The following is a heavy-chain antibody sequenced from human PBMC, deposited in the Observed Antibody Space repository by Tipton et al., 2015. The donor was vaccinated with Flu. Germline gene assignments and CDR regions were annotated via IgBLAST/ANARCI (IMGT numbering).Heavy chain of an antibody. Sequence: SLRLSCAASGFNFNTAWMNWVRQAPGKGPEWVGRIKSRIDGGTIDYIAPVKGRFIISRDDSENTLYLQMGSLRADDMAVYYCARGMNTGLVDVWGQGTLVTVSS. CDR3: ARGMNTGLVDV. CDR1: GFNFNTAW. V-gene: IGHV3-15*01. J-gene: IGHJ4*02. D-gene: IGHD2-15*01. CDR2: IKSRIDGGTI.